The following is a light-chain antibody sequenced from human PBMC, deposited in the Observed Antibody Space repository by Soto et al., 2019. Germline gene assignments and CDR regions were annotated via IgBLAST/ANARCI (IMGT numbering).Light chain of an antibody. CDR3: QQYNNWHET. CDR1: QSVSSN. Sequence: EIVMTQSPATLSVSPGERATLSCRASQSVSSNLAWYQQKPGQAPRLLIYGASTRATGIPARFSGSGSGTEFTLTISSLQSEDFAVYYCQQYNNWHETFGQGTKVEIK. J-gene: IGKJ1*01. V-gene: IGKV3-15*01. CDR2: GAS.